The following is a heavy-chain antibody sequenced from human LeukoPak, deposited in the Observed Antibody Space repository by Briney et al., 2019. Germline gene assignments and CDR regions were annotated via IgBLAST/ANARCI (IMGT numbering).Heavy chain of an antibody. CDR2: INPSGGST. Sequence: ASVKVSCKASGYTFTSHYMHWVRQASGQGPEWMGLINPSGGSTSYAQKFQGRVTLTRDMSSNTVYMELSSLRSDDTALYYCARDSEHSSHSGPVDYWGQGTLLIVSS. J-gene: IGHJ4*02. CDR1: GYTFTSHY. D-gene: IGHD6-13*01. CDR3: ARDSEHSSHSGPVDY. V-gene: IGHV1-46*01.